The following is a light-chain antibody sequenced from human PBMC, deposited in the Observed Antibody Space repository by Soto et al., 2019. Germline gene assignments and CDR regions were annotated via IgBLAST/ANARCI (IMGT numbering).Light chain of an antibody. CDR2: EVS. J-gene: IGLJ1*01. CDR3: SSYTTSNTPLYV. Sequence: QSALTQPASVSGSPGQSITISCTGTSSDTAGYNYVSWYQQHPGKAPKLMIYEVSSRPSGVSNRFSGSQSGNTASLTISGLQAEDEANYYCSSYTTSNTPLYVFGTGTKLTVL. CDR1: SSDTAGYNY. V-gene: IGLV2-14*01.